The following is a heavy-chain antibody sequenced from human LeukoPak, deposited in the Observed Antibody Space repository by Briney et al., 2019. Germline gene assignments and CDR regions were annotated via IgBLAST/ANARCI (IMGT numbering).Heavy chain of an antibody. CDR3: ARDRSSGYPDAFDI. CDR2: IYTSGST. J-gene: IGHJ3*02. D-gene: IGHD3-22*01. V-gene: IGHV4-4*07. Sequence: SETLSLTCTVSGGSISSCYWSWIRQPAGKGLEWIGRIYTSGSTNYNPSLKSRVTMSVDTSKNQFSLKLSSVTAADTAVYYCARDRSSGYPDAFDIWGQGTMVTVSS. CDR1: GGSISSCY.